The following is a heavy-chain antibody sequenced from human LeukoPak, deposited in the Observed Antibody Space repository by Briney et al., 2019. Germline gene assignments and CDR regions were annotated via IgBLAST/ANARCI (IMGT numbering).Heavy chain of an antibody. CDR1: GFTFSSYA. J-gene: IGHJ6*02. CDR2: ISGSGGST. CDR3: AKALRLSTRTSYYDILTGYEDYYYGMDV. D-gene: IGHD3-9*01. Sequence: GGSLRLSCAASGFTFSSYAMSWVRQAPGKGLEWVSAISGSGGSTYYADSVKGRFTISRDNSKNTLYLQMNSLRAEDTAVYYCAKALRLSTRTSYYDILTGYEDYYYGMDVWGQGTTVTVSS. V-gene: IGHV3-23*01.